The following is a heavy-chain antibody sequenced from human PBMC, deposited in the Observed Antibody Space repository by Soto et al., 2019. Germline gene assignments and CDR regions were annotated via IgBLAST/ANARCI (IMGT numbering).Heavy chain of an antibody. D-gene: IGHD6-6*01. CDR1: GFTFSSYA. CDR3: AKSIAARPFYFDY. CDR2: ISGSGGST. V-gene: IGHV3-23*01. J-gene: IGHJ4*02. Sequence: GESLKISCAASGFTFSSYAMSWVRQAPGKGLEWVSAISGSGGSTYYADSVKGRFTISRDNSKNTLYLQMNSLRAEDTAVYYCAKSIAARPFYFDYWGQGTLVTVSS.